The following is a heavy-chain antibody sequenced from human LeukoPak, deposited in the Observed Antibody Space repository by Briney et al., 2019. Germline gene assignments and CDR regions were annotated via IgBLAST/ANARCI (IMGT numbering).Heavy chain of an antibody. Sequence: SETLSLTCTVSGGSISSSGYYRRWPRQHPGRGLKSIGYIYYSRSNYYNPSLKSRVTISVDTSKNQFSLRLSSVTAADTAVYYCARDRLGYCSSTSCRWFYPWGQGTLVTVSS. CDR3: ARDRLGYCSSTSCRWFYP. J-gene: IGHJ5*02. CDR2: IYYSRSN. CDR1: GGSISSSGYY. D-gene: IGHD2-2*01. V-gene: IGHV4-31*03.